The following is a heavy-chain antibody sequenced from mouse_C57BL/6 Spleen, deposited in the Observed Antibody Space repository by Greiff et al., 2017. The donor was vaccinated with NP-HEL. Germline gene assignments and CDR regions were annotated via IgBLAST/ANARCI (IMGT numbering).Heavy chain of an antibody. CDR1: GYTFTDYY. D-gene: IGHD2-1*01. J-gene: IGHJ4*01. Sequence: QVQLKESGPELVKPGASVKISCKASGYTFTDYYINWVKQRPGQGLEWIGWIFPGSGSTSYNEKFKGKATLTVDKSSSTAYMLLSSLTSEDSAVYVGARAALLGAKDYWGQGTSGTVAS. CDR2: IFPGSGST. V-gene: IGHV1-75*01. CDR3: ARAALLGAKDY.